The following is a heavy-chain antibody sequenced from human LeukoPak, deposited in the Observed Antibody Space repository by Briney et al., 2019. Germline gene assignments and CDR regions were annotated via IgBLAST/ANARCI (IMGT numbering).Heavy chain of an antibody. V-gene: IGHV3-53*01. J-gene: IGHJ3*01. CDR1: GFTVRTSY. D-gene: IGHD3-16*01. CDR3: AKLGWGEWSNDAFDF. Sequence: PGGSLRLSCAASGFTVRTSYMSWVRHAPGKGLEWVSVIYSGGATHYADSVKGRFTISRDNSKSTLYLQMNTLRAEDTAVYYCAKLGWGEWSNDAFDFWGRGAMVTVSS. CDR2: IYSGGAT.